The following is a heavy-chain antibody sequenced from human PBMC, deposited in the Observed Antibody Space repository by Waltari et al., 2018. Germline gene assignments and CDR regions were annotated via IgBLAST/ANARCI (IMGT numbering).Heavy chain of an antibody. CDR3: ARASTVTYFDY. Sequence: EVQLVESGGGLVKPGGSLRLSCAASGFTFSSYSMNWVRQAPGKGLEWVSSSSSSSSYIYYADSVKGRFTISRDNAKNSLYLQMNSLRAEDTAVYYCARASTVTYFDYWGQGTLVTVSS. CDR2: SSSSSSYI. J-gene: IGHJ4*02. CDR1: GFTFSSYS. V-gene: IGHV3-21*01. D-gene: IGHD4-17*01.